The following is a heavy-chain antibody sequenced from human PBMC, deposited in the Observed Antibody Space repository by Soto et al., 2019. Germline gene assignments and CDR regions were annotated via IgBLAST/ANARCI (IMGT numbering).Heavy chain of an antibody. J-gene: IGHJ6*02. CDR2: INSDGSGT. CDR1: GFDFSNSW. V-gene: IGHV3-74*01. Sequence: EVQLVESGGGLVQPGGSLRLSCAASGFDFSNSWIHWVRQGPGKGLVWVSHINSDGSGTTYADSVKGRFTISRDNAKKTVYLQMNSLRAENTAVYYCAQDTAYAMDVWGQGTTVTVSS. D-gene: IGHD2-15*01. CDR3: AQDTAYAMDV.